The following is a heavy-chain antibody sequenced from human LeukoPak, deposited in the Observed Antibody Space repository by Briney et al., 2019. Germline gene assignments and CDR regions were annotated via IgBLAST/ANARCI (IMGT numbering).Heavy chain of an antibody. V-gene: IGHV3-33*01. CDR3: ARGEHHNSGCFDY. J-gene: IGHJ4*02. D-gene: IGHD5-12*01. CDR2: IWYDGSNK. Sequence: PGRSLILSCTTSGFTFSNYGIQWVRQAPGRGLEWEAVIWYDGSNKFYSDSVKGRFTISRDNSKNTLYLQMNSLRAEGTAVYYCARGEHHNSGCFDYWGQGTLVTVSS. CDR1: GFTFSNYG.